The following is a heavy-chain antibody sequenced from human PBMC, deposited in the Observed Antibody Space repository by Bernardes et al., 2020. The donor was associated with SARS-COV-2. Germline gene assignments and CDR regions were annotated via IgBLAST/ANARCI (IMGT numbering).Heavy chain of an antibody. V-gene: IGHV1-2*02. CDR2: INPNSGGT. J-gene: IGHJ4*02. CDR3: ARANYDFWNAFDY. D-gene: IGHD3-3*01. Sequence: ASVKVSCMASEYTFTGYYIHWVRQAPGQGLEWMGWINPNSGGTNYAQKFQGRVTMTRDTSISTAYMDLSRLRSDDTAVYYCARANYDFWNAFDYWGQGSLVTVSS. CDR1: EYTFTGYY.